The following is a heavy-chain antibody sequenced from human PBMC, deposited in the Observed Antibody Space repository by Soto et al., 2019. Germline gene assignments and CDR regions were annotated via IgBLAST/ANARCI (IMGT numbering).Heavy chain of an antibody. V-gene: IGHV4-59*01. Sequence: ASETLSLTCSVSGGSINNYDWSWIRQPPGKGLEWIGYIYYSGSTNYNPSLKSRVTISVDTSKNHFSLKLSSVTAADTAVYYCARGRRSSAWYFDYWGQGTLVTVSS. CDR2: IYYSGST. CDR1: GGSINNYD. J-gene: IGHJ4*02. CDR3: ARGRRSSAWYFDY. D-gene: IGHD6-19*01.